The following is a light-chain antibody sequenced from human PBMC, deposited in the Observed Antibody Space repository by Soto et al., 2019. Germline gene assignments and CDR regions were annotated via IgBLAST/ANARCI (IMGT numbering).Light chain of an antibody. J-gene: IGKJ1*01. CDR3: QQYHYWPPWT. Sequence: ILMTQSPATLSVSPGERATLSCRASQSASNNLAWYQQKPGQAPSLLIYDASTRATGIPAGFSGSGSGTEYTLTISGLQSEDFAVYYCQQYHYWPPWTFGQGTKVEIK. CDR1: QSASNN. V-gene: IGKV3-15*01. CDR2: DAS.